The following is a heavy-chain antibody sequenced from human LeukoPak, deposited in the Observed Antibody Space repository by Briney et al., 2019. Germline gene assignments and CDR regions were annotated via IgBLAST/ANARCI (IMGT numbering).Heavy chain of an antibody. CDR2: FDPEDGET. Sequence: VASVKVSCKVSGYTLTELSMHWVRQAPGKGLEWMGGFDPEDGETIYAQKFQGRVTMTEDTSTDTAYMELSSLRSEDTAVYYCATACLGYCTNGVAPGVYYYYGMGVWGQGTTVTVSS. V-gene: IGHV1-24*01. CDR3: ATACLGYCTNGVAPGVYYYYGMGV. D-gene: IGHD2-8*01. CDR1: GYTLTELS. J-gene: IGHJ6*02.